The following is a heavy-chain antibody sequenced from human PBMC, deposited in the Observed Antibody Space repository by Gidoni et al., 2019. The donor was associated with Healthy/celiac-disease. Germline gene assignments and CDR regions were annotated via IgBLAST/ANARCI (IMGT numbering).Heavy chain of an antibody. CDR2: IKQDGSER. CDR1: GFTFSSYW. Sequence: EVQLVESGGGLVQPGGSLRLSCAASGFTFSSYWIRWVRQAPGKGLEWVANIKQDGSERYYVDSVKCRFTISRDNAKNSLYLQMNSLRAEDTAVYYCARIDYWGQGTLVTVSS. J-gene: IGHJ4*02. CDR3: ARIDY. V-gene: IGHV3-7*01.